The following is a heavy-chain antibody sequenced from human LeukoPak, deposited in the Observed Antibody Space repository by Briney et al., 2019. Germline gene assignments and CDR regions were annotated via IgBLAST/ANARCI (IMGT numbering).Heavy chain of an antibody. CDR1: GYTFTGYY. CDR2: INPNSGGT. CDR3: APGVTTFGDAFDI. J-gene: IGHJ3*02. V-gene: IGHV1-2*02. D-gene: IGHD2/OR15-2a*01. Sequence: ASVKVSCKASGYTFTGYYMHWVRQASGQGLEWMGWINPNSGGTNYAQKFQGRVTMTRDTSISTAYMELSRLRSDDTAVYYCAPGVTTFGDAFDIWGQGTMVTVSS.